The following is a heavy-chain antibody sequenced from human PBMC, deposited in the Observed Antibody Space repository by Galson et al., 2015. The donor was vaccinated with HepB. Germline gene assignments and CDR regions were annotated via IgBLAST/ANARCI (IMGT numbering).Heavy chain of an antibody. CDR3: ARDGRLLWFGELLGAFDY. CDR1: GYTFTSYA. D-gene: IGHD3-10*01. J-gene: IGHJ4*02. V-gene: IGHV7-4-1*02. CDR2: INTNTGNP. Sequence: SVKVSCKASGYTFTSYAMNWVRQAPGQGLEWMGWINTNTGNPTYAQGFTGRFVFSLDTSVSTAYLQISSLKAEDTAVYYCARDGRLLWFGELLGAFDYWGQGTLVTVSS.